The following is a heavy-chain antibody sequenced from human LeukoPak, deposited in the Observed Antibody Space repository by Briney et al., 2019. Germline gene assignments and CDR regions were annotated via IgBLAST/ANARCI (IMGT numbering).Heavy chain of an antibody. Sequence: ASVKVSCKASGYTFTGYYMHWVRQAPGQVLEWMGWINPNSGGTNYAQKFQGRVTMTRDTSISTAYMELSRLRSDDTAVYYCAREAGYSYAVFDYWGQGTLVTVSS. J-gene: IGHJ4*02. D-gene: IGHD5-18*01. V-gene: IGHV1-2*02. CDR2: INPNSGGT. CDR1: GYTFTGYY. CDR3: AREAGYSYAVFDY.